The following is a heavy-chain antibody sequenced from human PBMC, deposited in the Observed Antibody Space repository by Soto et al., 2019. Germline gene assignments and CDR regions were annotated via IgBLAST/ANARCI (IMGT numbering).Heavy chain of an antibody. CDR2: IIPILGIA. CDR1: GGTFSSYT. Sequence: QVQLVQSGAEVKKPGSSVKVSCKASGGTFSSYTISWVRQAPGQGLEWMGRIIPILGIANYAQKFQGRVTITADKSTSTAYMELSSLRPEDTAVYYCARDGGSYGAFDIWGQGTMVTVSS. CDR3: ARDGGSYGAFDI. V-gene: IGHV1-69*08. J-gene: IGHJ3*02. D-gene: IGHD1-26*01.